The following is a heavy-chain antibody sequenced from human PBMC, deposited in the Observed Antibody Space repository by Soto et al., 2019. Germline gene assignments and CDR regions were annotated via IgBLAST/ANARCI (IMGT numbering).Heavy chain of an antibody. J-gene: IGHJ4*02. V-gene: IGHV3-23*01. CDR2: ISGSGGST. D-gene: IGHD2-15*01. CDR1: GFTFSSYA. CDR3: AKDLYCSGGSCFSYYFDY. Sequence: SGGSLRLSGAASGFTFSSYAISGVRHAPGKGLEWVSAISGSGGSTYYADSVKGRFTISRDNSKNTLYLQMNSLRAEDTAVYYCAKDLYCSGGSCFSYYFDYWGQGTLVTVSS.